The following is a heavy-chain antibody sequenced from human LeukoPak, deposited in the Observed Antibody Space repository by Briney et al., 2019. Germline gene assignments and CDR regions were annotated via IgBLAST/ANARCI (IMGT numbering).Heavy chain of an antibody. D-gene: IGHD1-26*01. CDR2: ISYDGSNK. V-gene: IGHV3-30*18. Sequence: GGSLRLSCAASGFTFSSYGMHWVRQAPGKGLEWVAVISYDGSNKYYADSVKGRFTISRDNSKNTLYLQMNSLRAEDTAVYYCAKGPWELLDYWGQGTLVTVSS. CDR1: GFTFSSYG. J-gene: IGHJ4*02. CDR3: AKGPWELLDY.